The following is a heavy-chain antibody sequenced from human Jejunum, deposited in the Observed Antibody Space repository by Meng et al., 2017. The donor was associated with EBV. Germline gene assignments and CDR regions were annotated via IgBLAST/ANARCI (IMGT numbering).Heavy chain of an antibody. D-gene: IGHD3-3*01. Sequence: VQLVDVGAEGKKPGASVKVSCKVSGYSLTELSMHWVRQAPGKGLEWMGGFDPEDGETIYAQKFQGRVTMTTDTSTDTAYMELSSLRSEDTAVYYCATAHGFTIFGVAYYFDYWGQGTLVTVSS. CDR3: ATAHGFTIFGVAYYFDY. CDR1: GYSLTELS. J-gene: IGHJ4*02. V-gene: IGHV1-24*01. CDR2: FDPEDGET.